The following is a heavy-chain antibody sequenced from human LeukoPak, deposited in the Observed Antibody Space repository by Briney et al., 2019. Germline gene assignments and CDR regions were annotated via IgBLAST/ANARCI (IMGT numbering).Heavy chain of an antibody. CDR2: IYTSGST. CDR1: GGSISSGSYY. J-gene: IGHJ6*03. V-gene: IGHV4-61*02. Sequence: PSQTLSLTCTVSGGSISSGSYYWSWIRQPAGKGLEWIGRIYTSGSTNYNPSLKSRVTISVDTSKNQFSLKLSSVTAADMAVYYCGAHYPSGGYYYYYMDVWGKETTVTVSS. D-gene: IGHD1-26*01. CDR3: GAHYPSGGYYYYYMDV.